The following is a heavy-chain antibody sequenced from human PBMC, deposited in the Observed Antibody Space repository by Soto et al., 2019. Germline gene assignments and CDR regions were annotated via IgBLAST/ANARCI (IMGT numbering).Heavy chain of an antibody. CDR1: GDSVSSNSAA. V-gene: IGHV6-1*01. Sequence: SQTLSLTCAISGDSVSSNSAAWNWIRQSPSRGLEWLGRTYYRSKWYNDYAVSVKSRITINPDTSKNQFSLQLNSVPPEDTAVYYCARVTTMVWGVIIKYYYGIAVWGQGTTVTVSS. CDR2: TYYRSKWYN. J-gene: IGHJ6*02. CDR3: ARVTTMVWGVIIKYYYGIAV. D-gene: IGHD3-10*01.